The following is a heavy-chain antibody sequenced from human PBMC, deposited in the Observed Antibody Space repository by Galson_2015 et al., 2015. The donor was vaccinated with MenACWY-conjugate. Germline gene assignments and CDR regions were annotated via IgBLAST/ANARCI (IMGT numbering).Heavy chain of an antibody. CDR2: IWYDGSNK. CDR1: GLTFSKNG. D-gene: IGHD6-13*01. Sequence: SLRLSCAASGLTFSKNGMHWVRQAPGKGLEWVAVIWYDGSNKFYADSVRGRFTISRDNSNNMVFLQMNSLRAEDTAVYYCASYPTWDSSPYYYMDVWGKGTTFPVSS. V-gene: IGHV3-33*08. CDR3: ASYPTWDSSPYYYMDV. J-gene: IGHJ6*03.